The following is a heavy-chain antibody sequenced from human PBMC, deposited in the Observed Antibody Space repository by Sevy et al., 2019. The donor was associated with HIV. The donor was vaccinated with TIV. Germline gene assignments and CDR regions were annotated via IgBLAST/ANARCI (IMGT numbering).Heavy chain of an antibody. CDR2: IHYSGST. Sequence: SETLSLTCTVSGSSISSYFWSWIRQPPGKGLEWIGYIHYSGSTNYSPSLMSRLSISVDTSKNQFSLKLSSVTAADTAFYYCARHDSRGGAFDFWGQGTMVTVSS. CDR3: ARHDSRGGAFDF. D-gene: IGHD2-21*01. V-gene: IGHV4-59*08. J-gene: IGHJ3*01. CDR1: GSSISSYF.